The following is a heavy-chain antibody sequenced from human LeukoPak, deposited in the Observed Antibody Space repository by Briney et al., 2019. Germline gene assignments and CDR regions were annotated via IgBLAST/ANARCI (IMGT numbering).Heavy chain of an antibody. CDR3: AKNGFDY. CDR2: ISDSGAST. D-gene: IGHD2-8*01. V-gene: IGHV3-23*01. Sequence: GGSLRLSCAAAGFTFSSYAMGWVRQAPGKGLEWVSDISDSGASTWYADSVKGRFTISRDNSKNTLYLQMNSLRAEDTAVYYCAKNGFDYWGQGTLVTASS. J-gene: IGHJ4*02. CDR1: GFTFSSYA.